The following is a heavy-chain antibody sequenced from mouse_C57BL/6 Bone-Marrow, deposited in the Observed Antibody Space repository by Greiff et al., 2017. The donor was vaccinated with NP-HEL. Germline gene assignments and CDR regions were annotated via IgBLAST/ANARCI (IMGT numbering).Heavy chain of an antibody. CDR2: IFPGSGST. CDR1: GYTFTDYY. V-gene: IGHV1-75*01. Sequence: QVQLQQSGPELVKPGASVKISCKASGYTFTDYYINWVKQRPGQGLEWIGWIFPGSGSTYYNEKFKGKATLTVDKSSRTAYMLLSSLTSEDSAVYFCARWWGPAWFAYWGQGTLVTVSA. J-gene: IGHJ3*01. D-gene: IGHD1-1*02. CDR3: ARWWGPAWFAY.